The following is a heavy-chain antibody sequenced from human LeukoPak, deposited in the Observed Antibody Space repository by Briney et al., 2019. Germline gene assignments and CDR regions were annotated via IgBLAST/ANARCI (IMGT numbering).Heavy chain of an antibody. CDR2: ITGSSNYI. D-gene: IGHD3-3*01. J-gene: IGHJ3*02. Sequence: GGSLRLSCAASGFPFSSYTMNWVRQAPGKGLEWVSSITGSSNYIYYRDPVKGRFTISRDNAKNSLNLQLNSLRAEDTAVYYCARDTWSGGAFDIWGQGTMVTVSS. CDR1: GFPFSSYT. V-gene: IGHV3-21*01. CDR3: ARDTWSGGAFDI.